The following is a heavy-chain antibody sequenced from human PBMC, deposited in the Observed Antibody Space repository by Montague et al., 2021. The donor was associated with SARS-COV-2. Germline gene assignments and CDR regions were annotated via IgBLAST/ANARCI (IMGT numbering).Heavy chain of an antibody. CDR1: GGSISSYY. CDR2: IYYSGST. D-gene: IGHD6-19*01. V-gene: IGHV4-59*12. CDR3: ARDIAVAGLFDY. J-gene: IGHJ4*02. Sequence: SETLSLTCTVSGGSISSYYWSWIRQPPGKGLEWIGYIYYSGSTNYNPSLKSRVTISLDTSKNQFSLKLSSVTAADTAVYYCARDIAVAGLFDYWGQGTLVTVSS.